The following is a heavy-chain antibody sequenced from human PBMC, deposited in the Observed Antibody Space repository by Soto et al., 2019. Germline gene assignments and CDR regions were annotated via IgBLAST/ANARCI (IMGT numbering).Heavy chain of an antibody. CDR1: GFTFDVYA. J-gene: IGHJ4*02. D-gene: IGHD6-13*01. Sequence: EVQLVESGGGWVQPGRSLRLSCSASGFTFDVYAMHWVRQAPGKGLEWVSGINYNSGSVGYADSVKGRFTISRDNAKNSLHLKMSSLRAEDTAVYYCAKDISLRGWVYLVVEYWGQGTLVTVSP. CDR3: AKDISLRGWVYLVVEY. CDR2: INYNSGSV. V-gene: IGHV3-9*01.